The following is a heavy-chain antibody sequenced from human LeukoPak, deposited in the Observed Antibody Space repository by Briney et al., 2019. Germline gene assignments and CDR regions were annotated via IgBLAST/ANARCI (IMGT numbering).Heavy chain of an antibody. CDR1: GGSISNYY. Sequence: KPSETLSLTCTVSGGSISNYYWSWIRQPPGKGLEWIGYIYYSGSTNYNPSLKSRVTISVDTSKNQFSLKLSSVTAADTAVYYCARGGNPDFDYWGQGTLVTVSS. D-gene: IGHD2/OR15-2a*01. V-gene: IGHV4-59*08. J-gene: IGHJ4*02. CDR3: ARGGNPDFDY. CDR2: IYYSGST.